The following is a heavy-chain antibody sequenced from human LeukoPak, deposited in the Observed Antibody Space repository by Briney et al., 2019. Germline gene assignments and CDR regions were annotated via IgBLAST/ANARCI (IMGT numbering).Heavy chain of an antibody. Sequence: ASVKVSCKASGYTFTSYGISWVRQAPGQGLEWMGWISAYNGNTNYAQKLQGRVTMTTDTSTSTAYMELRSLRSDDTAVYYCARDRRGSYVDSLWKIFDYWGQGTLVTVSS. CDR1: GYTFTSYG. J-gene: IGHJ4*02. D-gene: IGHD1-26*01. V-gene: IGHV1-18*01. CDR2: ISAYNGNT. CDR3: ARDRRGSYVDSLWKIFDY.